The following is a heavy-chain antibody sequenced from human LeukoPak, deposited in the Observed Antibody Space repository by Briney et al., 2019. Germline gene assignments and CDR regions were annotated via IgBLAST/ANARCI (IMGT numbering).Heavy chain of an antibody. J-gene: IGHJ4*02. CDR3: ARTPYSGWYNTFDY. CDR2: IYYNGNT. Sequence: PSETLSLTCTVSGDSISSGGYYWSWIRQHPGKGLEWIGYIYYNGNTYYNPSLKSRLTISGDTSKNQFSLKLSSVTAADTAVYYCARTPYSGWYNTFDYWGQGTLVTVSS. CDR1: GDSISSGGYY. V-gene: IGHV4-31*03. D-gene: IGHD6-19*01.